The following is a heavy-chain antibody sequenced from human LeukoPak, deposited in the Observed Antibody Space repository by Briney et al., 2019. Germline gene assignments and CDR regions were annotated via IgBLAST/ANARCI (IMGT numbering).Heavy chain of an antibody. CDR1: GFTVSSNH. V-gene: IGHV3-74*01. J-gene: IGHJ3*02. Sequence: GGSLRLSRAASGFTVSSNHMSWVRQAPGKGLVWVSRINSDGTSTNYADSVRGRFTISRDNAKNTLYLQMNSLRAEDTAVYYCTRGQTYYDSSTGYHYLAFDIWGQGTMVTVTS. CDR2: INSDGTST. D-gene: IGHD3-9*01. CDR3: TRGQTYYDSSTGYHYLAFDI.